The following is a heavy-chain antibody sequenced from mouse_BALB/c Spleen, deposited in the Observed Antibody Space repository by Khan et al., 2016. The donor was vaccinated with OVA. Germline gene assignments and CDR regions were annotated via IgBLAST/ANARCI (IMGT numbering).Heavy chain of an antibody. CDR3: AKRYAMDY. CDR1: GYSITSDYA. CDR2: ISYSGTT. Sequence: EVQLQESGPGLVKPSQSLSLTCTVTGYSITSDYAWNWIRQFPGNKLEWMGYISYSGTTTYNPSLKSRISITRDTSKHQFFLQLNSVTTEDTATYYCAKRYAMDYWDQGTSVTVSS. V-gene: IGHV3-2*02. J-gene: IGHJ4*01.